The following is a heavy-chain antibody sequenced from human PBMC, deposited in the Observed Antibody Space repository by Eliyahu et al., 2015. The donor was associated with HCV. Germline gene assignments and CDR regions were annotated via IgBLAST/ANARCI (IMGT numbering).Heavy chain of an antibody. Sequence: QVTLRESGPALVKPTQTLTLTCTFSGFSLSTRGVCVSWIRQSPGKALEWLALIDWDDDQYYSTSLKTRLTISKDTSKNQVVLTMPNVDPVDTATYYCARNQYGSGSCEDYFDYWGQGTLVTVSS. CDR1: GFSLSTRGVC. V-gene: IGHV2-70*01. CDR2: IDWDDDQ. D-gene: IGHD3-10*01. CDR3: ARNQYGSGSCEDYFDY. J-gene: IGHJ4*02.